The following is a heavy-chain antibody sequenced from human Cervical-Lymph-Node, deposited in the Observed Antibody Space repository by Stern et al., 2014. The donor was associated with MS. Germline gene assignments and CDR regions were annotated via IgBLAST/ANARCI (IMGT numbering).Heavy chain of an antibody. CDR3: AKDLGGNAFDY. Sequence: VQLVQSGGGVVQPGTSLRLSRAASGFSFSDYGIHWVRQAPGKALEWVAVISYDGTHKYYADSLKGRVTISRDNSKNTLSLQMSSLRSDDTAVYYCAKDLGGNAFDYWGQGTLVTVSS. CDR2: ISYDGTHK. J-gene: IGHJ4*02. CDR1: GFSFSDYG. V-gene: IGHV3-30*18. D-gene: IGHD4-23*01.